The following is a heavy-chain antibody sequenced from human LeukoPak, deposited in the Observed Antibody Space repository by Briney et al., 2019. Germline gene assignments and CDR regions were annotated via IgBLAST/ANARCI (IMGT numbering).Heavy chain of an antibody. Sequence: GGSLRLSCAASGFWFSDYWMAWVRQAPGKGLEWVANINKYGSVKNYVDSVEGRFTISRDNDEDSVYLQMNSLRGDDTAVYYCVRDRIREPQFLFDYWGQGIMVIVSS. V-gene: IGHV3-7*01. J-gene: IGHJ4*02. CDR2: INKYGSVK. CDR3: VRDRIREPQFLFDY. D-gene: IGHD1-26*01. CDR1: GFWFSDYW.